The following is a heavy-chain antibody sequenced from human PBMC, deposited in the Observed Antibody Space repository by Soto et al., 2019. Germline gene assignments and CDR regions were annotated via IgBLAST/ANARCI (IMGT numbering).Heavy chain of an antibody. CDR3: AKFEQQLIREGFDH. CDR2: ISDSGGST. CDR1: GFTFSSYA. D-gene: IGHD6-13*01. J-gene: IGHJ5*02. Sequence: EVHLLESGGGLVQPGGSLSLSCAASGFTFSSYAMTWVRQAPGKGLEWVSCISDSGGSTYYADSVKGRFTISTDNSRNTMYLQMNSLRDEDTAVYYCAKFEQQLIREGFDHWGQGTLVTVSS. V-gene: IGHV3-23*01.